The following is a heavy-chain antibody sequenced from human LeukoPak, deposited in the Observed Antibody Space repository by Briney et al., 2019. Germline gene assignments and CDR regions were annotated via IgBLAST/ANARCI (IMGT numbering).Heavy chain of an antibody. J-gene: IGHJ6*02. V-gene: IGHV1-69*04. Sequence: SVTVSCKASGGTFSSYAISWVRQAPGQGLEWMGRIIPILGIANYAQKFQGRVTITADKSTSTAYMELSSLRSEDTAVYYCARQRITMVRGVIRNTTYYYYGMDVWGQGTTVTVSS. CDR3: ARQRITMVRGVIRNTTYYYYGMDV. CDR2: IIPILGIA. CDR1: GGTFSSYA. D-gene: IGHD3-10*01.